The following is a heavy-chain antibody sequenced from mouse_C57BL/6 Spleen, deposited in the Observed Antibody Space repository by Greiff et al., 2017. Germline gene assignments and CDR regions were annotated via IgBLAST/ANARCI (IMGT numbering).Heavy chain of an antibody. Sequence: QVQLQQSGAELVKPGASVKISCKASGYAFSSYWMNWVKQRPGKGLEWIGQIYPGDGDTNYNGKFKGKATLTADKSSSTAYMQLSSLTSEDSAVYFGARDSSGYRYFDYWGQGTTLTVSS. V-gene: IGHV1-80*01. CDR2: IYPGDGDT. CDR3: ARDSSGYRYFDY. D-gene: IGHD3-2*02. CDR1: GYAFSSYW. J-gene: IGHJ2*01.